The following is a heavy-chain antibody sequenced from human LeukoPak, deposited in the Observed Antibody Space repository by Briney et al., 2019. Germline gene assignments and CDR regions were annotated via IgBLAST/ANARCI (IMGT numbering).Heavy chain of an antibody. CDR1: GHSISSDYF. J-gene: IGHJ5*02. Sequence: SETLSLTCAVSGHSISSDYFWGWIRQSPGKGLEGIGSFSHGGSAYYSPSLKSRVTMSVDTSKSHFSLKLKSVTAADTGVYYRARGAITSSWQWFVPWGQGTVVLVSS. V-gene: IGHV4-38-2*01. CDR3: ARGAITSSWQWFVP. CDR2: FSHGGSA. D-gene: IGHD6-13*01.